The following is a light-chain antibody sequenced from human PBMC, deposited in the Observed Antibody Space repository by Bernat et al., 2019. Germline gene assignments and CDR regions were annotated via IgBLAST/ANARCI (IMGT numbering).Light chain of an antibody. Sequence: EIVLTQSPATLSLSPGERATLSCRASQSVSSHLAWYQQRPGQAPRLLIYDASNRAPGIPARFNGSGSGTDFTLTISSLEPEDFAVYYCQQRHNWPPLTFGGGTKVDI. V-gene: IGKV3-11*01. CDR2: DAS. CDR1: QSVSSH. CDR3: QQRHNWPPLT. J-gene: IGKJ4*01.